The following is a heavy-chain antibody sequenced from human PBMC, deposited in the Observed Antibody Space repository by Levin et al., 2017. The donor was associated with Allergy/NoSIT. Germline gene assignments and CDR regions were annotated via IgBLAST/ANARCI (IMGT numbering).Heavy chain of an antibody. CDR2: INHSGST. CDR3: ARGVAAADTRPDAFDI. Sequence: SETLSLTCAVYGGSFSGYYWSWIRQPPGKGLEWIGEINHSGSTNYNPSLKSRVTISVDTSKNQFSLKLSSVTAADTAVYYCARGVAAADTRPDAFDIWGQGTMVTVSS. D-gene: IGHD6-13*01. J-gene: IGHJ3*02. V-gene: IGHV4-34*01. CDR1: GGSFSGYY.